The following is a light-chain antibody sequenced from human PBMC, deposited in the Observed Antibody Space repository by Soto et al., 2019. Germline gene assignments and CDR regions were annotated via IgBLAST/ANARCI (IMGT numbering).Light chain of an antibody. J-gene: IGKJ3*01. Sequence: EIVLTQSPGTLSLSPGERATLSCRASQTVSRNYLAWYQQKTGQAPRLLMNGASSRATGIPDRFSGSGSGTDFTLTISGLEPEDFAMYYCQQYGTSPFTFGPGTKVDI. CDR1: QTVSRNY. CDR2: GAS. CDR3: QQYGTSPFT. V-gene: IGKV3-20*01.